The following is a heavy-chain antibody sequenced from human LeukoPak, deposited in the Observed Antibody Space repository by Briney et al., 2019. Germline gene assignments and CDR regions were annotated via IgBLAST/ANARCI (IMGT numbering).Heavy chain of an antibody. CDR2: IYSGGST. J-gene: IGHJ6*02. D-gene: IGHD3-10*01. V-gene: IGHV3-53*01. CDR1: GFTVSSNY. CDR3: ASISLGSGSYGHYYYGMDV. Sequence: GGSLRLSCAASGFTVSSNYMSWVRQAPGKGLEWVSVIYSGGSTCYADSVKGRFTISRDNSKNTLYLQMNSLRAEDTAVYYCASISLGSGSYGHYYYGMDVWGQGTTVTVSS.